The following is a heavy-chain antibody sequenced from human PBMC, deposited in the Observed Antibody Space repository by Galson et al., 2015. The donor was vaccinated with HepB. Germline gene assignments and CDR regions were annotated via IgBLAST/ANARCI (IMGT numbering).Heavy chain of an antibody. V-gene: IGHV3-30-3*01. D-gene: IGHD6-6*01. CDR1: GFNFSSYA. J-gene: IGHJ6*03. CDR2: ISYDGSNK. CDR3: AGDAPLTSARPGYYYYMDV. Sequence: SLRLSCPDSGFNFSSYAMHWVRQAPRKGLEWGAVISYDGSNKYYSASVKGRFTISRDNSKNTLYLQMYSLRAGDTAVYYCAGDAPLTSARPGYYYYMDVWGKGTTVTVSS.